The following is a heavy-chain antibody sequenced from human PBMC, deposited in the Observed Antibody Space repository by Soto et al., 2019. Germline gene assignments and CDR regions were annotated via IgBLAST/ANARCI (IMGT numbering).Heavy chain of an antibody. CDR1: GFPFSRYW. V-gene: IGHV3-7*01. CDR3: GRDLPSISGRPGGWFDP. CDR2: IKQDGSEK. Sequence: SLRLSCAAFGFPFSRYWMSWVRQAPGKGLEWVANIKQDGSEKSYVDSVKGRFSISRDNAKSSLYLQMNSLRVEDTAVYFCGRDLPSISGRPGGWFDPWGQGTLVTVSS. D-gene: IGHD6-6*01. J-gene: IGHJ5*02.